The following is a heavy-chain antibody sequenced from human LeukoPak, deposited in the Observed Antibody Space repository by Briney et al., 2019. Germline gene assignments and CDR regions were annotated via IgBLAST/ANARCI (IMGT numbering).Heavy chain of an antibody. D-gene: IGHD3-22*01. CDR2: IYSGGTT. J-gene: IGHJ4*02. CDR3: VRSSAYDY. V-gene: IGHV3-66*01. CDR1: GFTVSNNY. Sequence: GGSLRLSCAASGFTVSNNYMSWVRQAPGKGLEWVSVIYSGGTTYYADSVKGRFTISRDNSKNTLYLQMSSLRAEDTAIYYCVRSSAYDYWGQGTLVTVSS.